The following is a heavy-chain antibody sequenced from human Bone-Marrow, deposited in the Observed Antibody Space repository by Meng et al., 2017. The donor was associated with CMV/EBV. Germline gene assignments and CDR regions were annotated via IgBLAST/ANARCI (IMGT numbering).Heavy chain of an antibody. D-gene: IGHD3/OR15-3a*01. J-gene: IGHJ4*02. CDR1: GFTFDDSN. CDR3: VKGGNDFWG. V-gene: IGHV3-43*01. Sequence: LSLTCAASGFTFDDSNMHWVRQPPGKGLEWVSFITWDGGSRNYADSVKGRFTISRDNSKNSLFLQMNSLRADDTALYYCVKGGNDFWGWGQGTLVTVSS. CDR2: ITWDGGSR.